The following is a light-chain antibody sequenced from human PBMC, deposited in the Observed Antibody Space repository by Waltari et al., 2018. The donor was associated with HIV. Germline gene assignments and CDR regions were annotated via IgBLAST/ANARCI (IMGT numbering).Light chain of an antibody. CDR2: DVT. J-gene: IGLJ2*01. CDR3: SSFAAASGFVV. V-gene: IGLV2-11*01. Sequence: QSALTQPRSVSGSPGQSVAIPCTAESRDVGNHNSFSWYQQRPGKAPKLIIYDVTERPSGVLRRFAGSKSGSTATLTISGLQAEDQAVYFCSSFAAASGFVVFGGGTNLAGL. CDR1: SRDVGNHNS.